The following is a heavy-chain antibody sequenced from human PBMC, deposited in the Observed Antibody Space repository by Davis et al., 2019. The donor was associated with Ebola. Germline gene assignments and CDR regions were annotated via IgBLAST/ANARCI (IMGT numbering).Heavy chain of an antibody. V-gene: IGHV3-74*01. CDR1: GFTFSSYS. Sequence: GESLKISCAAPGFTFSSYSMNWVRQAPGKGLEWVSRIIGDGSITNYADSVKGRFTVSRDNAKNSVYLQMNSLRPEDTAFYYCAKSDYDTITRGADYWGQGTLVTVSS. CDR2: IIGDGSIT. CDR3: AKSDYDTITRGADY. J-gene: IGHJ4*02. D-gene: IGHD4-17*01.